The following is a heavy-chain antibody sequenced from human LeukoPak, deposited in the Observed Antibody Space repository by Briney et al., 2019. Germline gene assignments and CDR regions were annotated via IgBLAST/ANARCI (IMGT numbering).Heavy chain of an antibody. Sequence: PSETLSLTCTVSGYSISSGYYWGWIRQPPGKGLEWIGYIYYSGYTNYNPSLKSRVIISLDTSKNQFSLRLSSVTAADTAVYYCARDRHYYASWGQGTLVTVSS. J-gene: IGHJ4*02. CDR2: IYYSGYT. CDR1: GYSISSGYY. CDR3: ARDRHYYAS. V-gene: IGHV4-61*01.